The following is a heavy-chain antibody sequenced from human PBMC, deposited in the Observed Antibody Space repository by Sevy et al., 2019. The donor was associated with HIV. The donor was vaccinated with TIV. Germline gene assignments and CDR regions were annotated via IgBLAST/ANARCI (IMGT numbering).Heavy chain of an antibody. J-gene: IGHJ4*02. CDR3: ATGDTAMITDLDY. D-gene: IGHD5-18*01. CDR1: GFSFSNNA. Sequence: GGFLRLSCGASGFSFSNNAMNWVRQAPGKGPEWVSGIDSGGLTYYADSVKGRFTISRDNSMEMLFLQMNSLRPDDTAVYYCATGDTAMITDLDYWGQGTLVTVSS. V-gene: IGHV3-23*01. CDR2: IDSGGLT.